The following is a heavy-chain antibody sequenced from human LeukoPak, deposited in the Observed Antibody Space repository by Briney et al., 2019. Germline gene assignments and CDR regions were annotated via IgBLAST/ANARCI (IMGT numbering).Heavy chain of an antibody. CDR3: ASLYGSGSYTYNWFDP. D-gene: IGHD3-10*01. CDR1: GGSISSGDYY. J-gene: IGHJ5*02. CDR2: IYYNGST. V-gene: IGHV4-30-4*01. Sequence: SETLSLTCTVSGGSISSGDYYWSWIRQPPGKGLEWIGYIYYNGSTYYNPSLKSRVTVSVDTSKNQFSLKLSSVTAADTAVYYCASLYGSGSYTYNWFDPWGQGTLVTVSS.